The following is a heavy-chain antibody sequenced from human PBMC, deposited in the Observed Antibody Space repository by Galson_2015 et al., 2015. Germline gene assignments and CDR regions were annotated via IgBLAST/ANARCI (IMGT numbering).Heavy chain of an antibody. CDR3: ATSGSDGDWFDP. CDR2: ISSSSSTI. CDR1: GFTFSSYS. V-gene: IGHV3-48*01. Sequence: SLRLSCAASGFTFSSYSMDWVRQAPGKGLEWVSHISSSSSTIYYADSVKGRFTISRDNAKNSLYLQMNSLRAEDTAVYYCATSGSDGDWFDPWGQGTLVTVSS. J-gene: IGHJ5*02. D-gene: IGHD5-12*01.